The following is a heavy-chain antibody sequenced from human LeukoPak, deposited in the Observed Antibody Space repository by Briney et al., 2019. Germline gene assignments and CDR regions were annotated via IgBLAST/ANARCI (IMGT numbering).Heavy chain of an antibody. J-gene: IGHJ5*02. CDR3: ARDRGLYYAGAQLGGVDP. CDR2: INHSGST. V-gene: IGHV4-34*01. Sequence: SETLSLTCAVYGGSFSGYYWSWIRQPPGKGLEWIGEINHSGSTDYNPSLKSRVTISVDTSKNQFSLKLSSVTAADTAVYYCARDRGLYYAGAQLGGVDPWGQGTLVTVSS. D-gene: IGHD2-8*01. CDR1: GGSFSGYY.